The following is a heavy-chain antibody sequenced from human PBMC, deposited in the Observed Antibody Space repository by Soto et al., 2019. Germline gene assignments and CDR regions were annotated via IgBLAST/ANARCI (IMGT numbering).Heavy chain of an antibody. V-gene: IGHV3-30-3*01. CDR2: ISYDGNNK. Sequence: QVQLVESGGGVVQPGRSLRLSCAASGFTFSRFSMHWVRQAPGKGLAWVAVISYDGNNKHFAESVKGRFSISRDDSQNAVYLEMNNLRGDDSAVYYCARDHGMFLSYYYYGMDVWGQGTTVTVSS. J-gene: IGHJ6*02. CDR1: GFTFSRFS. D-gene: IGHD3-10*02. CDR3: ARDHGMFLSYYYYGMDV.